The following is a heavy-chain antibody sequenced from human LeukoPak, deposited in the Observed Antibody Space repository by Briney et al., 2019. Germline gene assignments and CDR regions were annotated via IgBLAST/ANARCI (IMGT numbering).Heavy chain of an antibody. CDR1: GFTFSSYS. CDR3: ATEFDGYSSGQEPY. D-gene: IGHD6-19*01. J-gene: IGHJ4*02. Sequence: GGSLRLSCAASGFTFSSYSMNWVRQAPGKGLEWVSSISSSSSYIYYADSVKGRFTISRDNAKNSLYLQMNSLRAEDSAVYYCATEFDGYSSGQEPYWGQGTLVTVSS. CDR2: ISSSSSYI. V-gene: IGHV3-21*01.